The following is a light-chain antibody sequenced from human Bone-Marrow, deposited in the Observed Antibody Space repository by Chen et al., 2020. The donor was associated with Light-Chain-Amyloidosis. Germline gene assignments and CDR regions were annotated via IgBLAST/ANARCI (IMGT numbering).Light chain of an antibody. CDR2: IET. CDR1: DLPTEY. Sequence: SYELTQPPSVSVSPGQTARITCSGDDLPTEYAYWYQQKPGQAPVLVIHIETERPSGISERFSGSSSGTTATLTISGVQAEDEADYHCQSAESRGTYEVVFGGGTKLTVL. V-gene: IGLV3-25*03. CDR3: QSAESRGTYEVV. J-gene: IGLJ2*01.